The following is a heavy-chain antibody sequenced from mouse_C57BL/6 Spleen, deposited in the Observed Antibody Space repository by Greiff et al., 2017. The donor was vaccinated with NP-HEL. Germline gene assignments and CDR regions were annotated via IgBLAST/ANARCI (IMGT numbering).Heavy chain of an antibody. CDR2: IRNKANGYTT. J-gene: IGHJ4*01. D-gene: IGHD1-1*01. CDR1: GFTFTDYY. V-gene: IGHV7-3*01. CDR3: ARNYEGNAMDY. Sequence: EVQRVESGGGLVQPGGSLSLSCAASGFTFTDYYMSWVRQPPGKALEWLGFIRNKANGYTTEYSASVKGRFTISRDNSQSILYLQMNALRAEDSATYYCARNYEGNAMDYWGQGTSVTVSS.